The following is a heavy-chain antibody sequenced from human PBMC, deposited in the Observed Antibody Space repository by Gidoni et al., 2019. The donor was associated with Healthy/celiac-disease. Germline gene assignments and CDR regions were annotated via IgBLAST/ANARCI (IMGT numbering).Heavy chain of an antibody. D-gene: IGHD1-1*01. J-gene: IGHJ3*02. CDR1: GFTFEDYA. CDR3: AKGSRTFAFDI. V-gene: IGHV3-9*01. Sequence: EVQLVESGGGLVQPGRSLRVSCAASGFTFEDYAMHWVRQAPGKVRGCVSGISWNIGSIGYADSVKCRFTISRDNAKNSLYLQMNSLRAEDTALYYCAKGSRTFAFDIWGQGTMVTVSS. CDR2: ISWNIGSI.